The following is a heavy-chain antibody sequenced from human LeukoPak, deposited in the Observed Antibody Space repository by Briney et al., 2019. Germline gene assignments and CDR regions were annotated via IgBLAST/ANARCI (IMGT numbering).Heavy chain of an antibody. CDR2: ISSSSSYI. J-gene: IGHJ4*02. CDR1: GFTFSSYS. V-gene: IGHV3-21*04. D-gene: IGHD5-12*01. CDR3: AKGTQGGYDY. Sequence: PGGSLRLSCAASGFTFSSYSMNWVRQAPGKGLEWVSSISSSSSYIYYADSVKGRFTISRDNAKNSLYLQMNSLRAEDSAVYSCAKGTQGGYDYWGQGTLVTVSS.